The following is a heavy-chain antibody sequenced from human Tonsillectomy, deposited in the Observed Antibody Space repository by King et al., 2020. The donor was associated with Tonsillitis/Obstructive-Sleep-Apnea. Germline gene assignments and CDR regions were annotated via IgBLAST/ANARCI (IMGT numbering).Heavy chain of an antibody. CDR3: ATPEGCSGGSCDGSFDY. Sequence: VQLVESGGGLVQPGGSLRLSCAASGFTFSSYAMSWVRQAPGKGLEWVSAISGSGGSTYYPDSVKGRFTISRDNSKNTLYLQMNSLRAEDTAVYYCATPEGCSGGSCDGSFDYWGAGTLVTVSS. CDR1: GFTFSSYA. J-gene: IGHJ4*02. D-gene: IGHD2-15*01. V-gene: IGHV3-23*04. CDR2: ISGSGGST.